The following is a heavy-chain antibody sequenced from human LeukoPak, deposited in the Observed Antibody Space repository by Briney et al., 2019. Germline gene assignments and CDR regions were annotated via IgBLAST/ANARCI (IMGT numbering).Heavy chain of an antibody. CDR1: GFTFSSYW. Sequence: GGSLRLSCAASGFTFSSYWMSWVRQAPGKGLEWVANIKQDGSEKYYVDSVKGRFTIPRDNAKNSLYLQMNSLRAEDTAVYYCARGLSSRKLAYYYYMDVWGKGTTVTISS. CDR2: IKQDGSEK. D-gene: IGHD6-13*01. CDR3: ARGLSSRKLAYYYYMDV. V-gene: IGHV3-7*01. J-gene: IGHJ6*03.